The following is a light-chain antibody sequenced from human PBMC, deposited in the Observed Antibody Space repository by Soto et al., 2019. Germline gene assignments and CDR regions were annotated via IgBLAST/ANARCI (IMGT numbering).Light chain of an antibody. J-gene: IGKJ1*01. Sequence: EIVLTQSPATLSLSPGERATLSCRASQSVSFYLAWYQQKPGQAPRLLIYDASNRATGIPARFSGSGSGTGFTLTISSLEPDDFAVYYCQQRTNWWTFGQGTKVEIK. CDR3: QQRTNWWT. CDR2: DAS. V-gene: IGKV3-11*01. CDR1: QSVSFY.